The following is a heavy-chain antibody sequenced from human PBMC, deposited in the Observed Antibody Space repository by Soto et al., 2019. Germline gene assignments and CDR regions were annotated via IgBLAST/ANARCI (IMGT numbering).Heavy chain of an antibody. D-gene: IGHD5-18*01. Sequence: QVQLVESGGGVVQPGRSLRLSCAASGFTFSSYDMHWVRQAPGKGLEWVAVIWYDGSNKYYADSVKGRFTISRDNSKNTLYLQMNSLRAEDTAVYYCARDLSYGYEEGLDYWGQGTLVTVSS. V-gene: IGHV3-33*01. CDR1: GFTFSSYD. CDR2: IWYDGSNK. J-gene: IGHJ4*02. CDR3: ARDLSYGYEEGLDY.